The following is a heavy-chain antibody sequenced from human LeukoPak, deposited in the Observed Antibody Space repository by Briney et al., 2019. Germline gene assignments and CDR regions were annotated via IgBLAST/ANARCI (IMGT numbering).Heavy chain of an antibody. J-gene: IGHJ3*01. D-gene: IGHD3-16*01. CDR3: ARGGAAGWGTFDV. Sequence: GSLRLSCAASGFTFNKHAMSWVRQTPGKGLEWVSTTIDSGASTYYADSVKGRFTISRDNSKDTLFVQMNTLRAEDTALYFCARGGAAGWGTFDVWGQGTMVTVSS. V-gene: IGHV3-23*01. CDR2: TIDSGAST. CDR1: GFTFNKHA.